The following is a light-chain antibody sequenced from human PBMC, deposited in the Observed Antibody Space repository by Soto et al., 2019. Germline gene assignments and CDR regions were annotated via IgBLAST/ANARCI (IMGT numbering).Light chain of an antibody. V-gene: IGLV2-11*01. CDR1: SSDVGNYNY. J-gene: IGLJ3*02. CDR2: DVA. Sequence: QSALTQPRSVSGSPGQSVTISCTGTSSDVGNYNYVAWYRQHPGNAPELMIYDVAQRPSGVPDRFSGSKSGNTASLTISGLQAEDEADYYCCSYAGSYTWVFGGGTQLTVL. CDR3: CSYAGSYTWV.